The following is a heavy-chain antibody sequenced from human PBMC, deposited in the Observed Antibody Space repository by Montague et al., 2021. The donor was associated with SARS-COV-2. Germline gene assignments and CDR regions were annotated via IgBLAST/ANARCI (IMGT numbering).Heavy chain of an antibody. CDR2: ISHSGST. V-gene: IGHV4-34*01. J-gene: IGHJ6*02. D-gene: IGHD2-2*01. Sequence: SETLSLTCAVYGGSLSGYYWSWIRQPPGEGLEWIAEISHSGSTSYNPSLKSRVTISVDTSKNQFSLKLSSATAADTAVYYCVRVPYRLLFVPRYYGMDVWGQGTKGNVSS. CDR3: VRVPYRLLFVPRYYGMDV. CDR1: GGSLSGYY.